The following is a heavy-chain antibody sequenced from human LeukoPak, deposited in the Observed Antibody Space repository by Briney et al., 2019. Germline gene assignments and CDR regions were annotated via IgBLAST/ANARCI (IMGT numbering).Heavy chain of an antibody. Sequence: ASVKVSCKASGYTLSRYGISWVRQAPGQGLEWMGWSSAYSENTNSALKVQGRVTMTTDTSTSTAYMELSSLRSEDTAVYYCARELMQQQLVFDYWGQGTLVTVSS. CDR3: ARELMQQQLVFDY. V-gene: IGHV1-18*01. CDR2: SSAYSENT. CDR1: GYTLSRYG. J-gene: IGHJ4*02. D-gene: IGHD6-13*01.